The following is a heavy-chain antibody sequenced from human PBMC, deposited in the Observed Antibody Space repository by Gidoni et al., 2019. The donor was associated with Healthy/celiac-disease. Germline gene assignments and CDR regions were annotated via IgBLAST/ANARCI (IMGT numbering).Heavy chain of an antibody. D-gene: IGHD5-18*01. J-gene: IGHJ6*02. Sequence: QLVQSGAEVKKPGASVKVSCRASGYTFTSYGISWVRQAPGQGLEWMGGISAYNGNTNYAQTLQSRVTMTTDTSTSTAYMELRSLRSDDTAVYYCARDEVADTAIAKYYYGMDVWGQGTTVTVSS. V-gene: IGHV1-18*01. CDR2: ISAYNGNT. CDR3: ARDEVADTAIAKYYYGMDV. CDR1: GYTFTSYG.